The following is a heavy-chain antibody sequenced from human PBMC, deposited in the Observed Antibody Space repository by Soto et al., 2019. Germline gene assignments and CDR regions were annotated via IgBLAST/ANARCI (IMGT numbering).Heavy chain of an antibody. V-gene: IGHV3-53*01. CDR1: GFTASSNY. CDR2: IYSGGST. CDR3: ARESAVAGTDY. D-gene: IGHD6-19*01. Sequence: GGSLRLSCAASGFTASSNYMSWVRQAPGKGLEWVSVIYSGGSTYYADSVKGRFTISRDNSKNTLYLQMNSLRAEDTAVYYCARESAVAGTDYWGQGTLVTVSS. J-gene: IGHJ4*02.